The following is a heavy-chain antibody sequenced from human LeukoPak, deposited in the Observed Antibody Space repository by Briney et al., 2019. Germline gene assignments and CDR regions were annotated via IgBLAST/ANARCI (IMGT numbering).Heavy chain of an antibody. D-gene: IGHD1-26*01. Sequence: SETLSLTCTVSGGSVSSGSYYWNWIRQHPGKGLEWIGYIYYSESTYYSPSLKSRVTISLDTSKNQFSLKLSSVTAADTAVYYCARDSGSLGDWGQGTLVTVAS. CDR1: GGSVSSGSYY. J-gene: IGHJ4*02. CDR2: IYYSEST. CDR3: ARDSGSLGD. V-gene: IGHV4-31*03.